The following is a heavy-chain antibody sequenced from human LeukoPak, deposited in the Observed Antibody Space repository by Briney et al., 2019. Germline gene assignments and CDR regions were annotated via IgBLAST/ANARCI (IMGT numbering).Heavy chain of an antibody. D-gene: IGHD2-21*02. Sequence: GESLKISCKGSGYSFTRYWIGWVRQMPGKGLEWMGIIYPADSDIRYSPSFRGQVTISADKPISTAYLQWSSLKASDTAMYYCARQSGDYSYYYYMDVWGKGTTVTISS. CDR3: ARQSGDYSYYYYMDV. CDR1: GYSFTRYW. CDR2: IYPADSDI. J-gene: IGHJ6*03. V-gene: IGHV5-51*01.